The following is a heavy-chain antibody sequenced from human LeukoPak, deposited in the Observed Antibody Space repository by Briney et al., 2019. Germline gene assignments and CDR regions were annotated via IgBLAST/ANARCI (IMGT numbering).Heavy chain of an antibody. CDR3: ARENWSTRKFDY. CDR2: IYYSGST. CDR1: GGSISSYY. V-gene: IGHV4-59*01. J-gene: IGHJ4*02. Sequence: SETLSLTCTVSGGSISSYYWSWIRQPPGKGLEWIGYIYYSGSTNYNPSLKSRVTISVDTSKNQFSLKLSSVTAADTAVYYCARENWSTRKFDYWGQGTLVTVSS. D-gene: IGHD2-2*01.